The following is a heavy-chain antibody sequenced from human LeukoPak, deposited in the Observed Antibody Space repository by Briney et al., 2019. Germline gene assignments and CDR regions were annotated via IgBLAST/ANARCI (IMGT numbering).Heavy chain of an antibody. J-gene: IGHJ4*02. CDR2: ISGSGGST. CDR1: GFIFSNYA. V-gene: IGHV3-23*01. D-gene: IGHD6-19*01. Sequence: GRSPRLSCAASGFIFSNYAMHWVRRAPGKGLEWVSAISGSGGSTYYADSVKGRFTISRDNSKNTLYLQMNSLRAEDTAVYYCAKTIAVGGGYYFDSWGQGTLVTVSS. CDR3: AKTIAVGGGYYFDS.